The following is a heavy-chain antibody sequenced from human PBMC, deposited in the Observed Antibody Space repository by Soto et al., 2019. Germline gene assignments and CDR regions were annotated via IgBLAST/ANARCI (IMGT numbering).Heavy chain of an antibody. V-gene: IGHV4-34*01. CDR2: INHSGST. CDR3: ARASFGGYPTDYYYYGMDV. J-gene: IGHJ6*02. CDR1: GGSFSGYY. D-gene: IGHD5-12*01. Sequence: TSETLSLTCAVYGGSFSGYYWSWIRQPPGKGLEWIGEINHSGSTNYNPSLKSRVTISVDTSKNQFSLKLSSVTAADTAVYYCARASFGGYPTDYYYYGMDVWGQGTTVTVSS.